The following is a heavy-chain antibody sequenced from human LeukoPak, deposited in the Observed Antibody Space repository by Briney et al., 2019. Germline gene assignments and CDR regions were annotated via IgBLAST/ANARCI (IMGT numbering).Heavy chain of an antibody. D-gene: IGHD6-13*01. CDR1: GYTFSTYW. V-gene: IGHV5-51*01. CDR2: IYPSDSNT. Sequence: GESLKISCKGSGYTFSTYWIGWVRQMPGKGLEWMGIIYPSDSNTRYSPSFQGQVTISADKSIDTVYLQWHSLKASDTAIYYCARHLAAAGTDYWGQGTLVTVSS. CDR3: ARHLAAAGTDY. J-gene: IGHJ4*02.